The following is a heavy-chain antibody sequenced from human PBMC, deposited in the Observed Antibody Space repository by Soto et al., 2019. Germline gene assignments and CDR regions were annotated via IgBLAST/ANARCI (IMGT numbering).Heavy chain of an antibody. V-gene: IGHV3-23*01. D-gene: IGHD6-13*01. CDR3: AREDSTHAFDI. Sequence: GGSLRLSCAASGFTFSSFDMNWVRQAPGKGLEWVSGISASGGSTHYADSVKGRFTISRDNSKNTLYLQMNSLRAEDTAVYYCAREDSTHAFDIWGQGTMVTVSS. CDR2: ISASGGST. J-gene: IGHJ3*02. CDR1: GFTFSSFD.